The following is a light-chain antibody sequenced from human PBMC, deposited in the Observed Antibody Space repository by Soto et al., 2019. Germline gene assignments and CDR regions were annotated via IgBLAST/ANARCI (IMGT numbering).Light chain of an antibody. V-gene: IGLV2-14*03. CDR2: NVF. J-gene: IGLJ1*01. Sequence: QSVLTQPASVSGSPGQSITISCTGTSRDVGGYNYVSWYQKNPGKAPKLMIYNVFNRPSGVSDRFSGSKSGNTASLTISGLQAEDEADYYRSSYSLTTTLYVFGTGTKVTVL. CDR3: SSYSLTTTLYV. CDR1: SRDVGGYNY.